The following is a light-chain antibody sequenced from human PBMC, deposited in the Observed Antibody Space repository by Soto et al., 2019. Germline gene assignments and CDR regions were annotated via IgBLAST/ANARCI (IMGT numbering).Light chain of an antibody. J-gene: IGLJ1*01. CDR3: CSYEGISTYV. Sequence: QSVLTQPASVSGSPGQSITISCTGTSSDVGSYNLVSWYQQHPGKAPKLMIYEVSKRPSGVSNRFSGSKSGNTASLTISGLQAEDDADYYCCSYEGISTYVFGTGTKVTVL. CDR1: SSDVGSYNL. CDR2: EVS. V-gene: IGLV2-23*02.